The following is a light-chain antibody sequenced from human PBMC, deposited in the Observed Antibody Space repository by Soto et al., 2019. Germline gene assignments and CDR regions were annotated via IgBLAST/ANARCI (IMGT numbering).Light chain of an antibody. CDR1: RSFLAQADGNTS. J-gene: IGKJ5*01. CDR2: TLS. CDR3: MQRIYFPIT. Sequence: IVRTHTPLSLPALPVEPASISFPSSRSFLAQADGNTSLDWYVQKPGQSPQLLIHTLSSRASGVPDRFSGIGSRTDFTLRIRRVEAEDVGIHFCMQRIYFPITFGQCTRLEIK. V-gene: IGKV2-40*01.